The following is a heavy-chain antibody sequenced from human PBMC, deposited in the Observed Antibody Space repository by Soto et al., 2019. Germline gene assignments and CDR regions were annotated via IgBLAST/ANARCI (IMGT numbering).Heavy chain of an antibody. V-gene: IGHV3-9*01. D-gene: IGHD6-19*01. CDR1: GFTFDDYA. Sequence: EVQLVESGGGLVQPGRSLRLSCAASGFTFDDYAMHWVRQAPGKGLEWVSGISWNSGSIGYADSVKGRFTISRDNAKNSLYLQMNSLGAEATALYYCAKAMWLVVRGAFDIWGQGTMVTVSS. CDR2: ISWNSGSI. J-gene: IGHJ3*02. CDR3: AKAMWLVVRGAFDI.